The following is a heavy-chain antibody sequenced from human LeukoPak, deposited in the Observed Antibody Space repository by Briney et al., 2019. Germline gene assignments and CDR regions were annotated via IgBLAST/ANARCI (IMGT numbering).Heavy chain of an antibody. D-gene: IGHD3-22*01. J-gene: IGHJ4*02. CDR2: IRSKAYGGTT. CDR1: GFTFGDYA. V-gene: IGHV3-49*04. Sequence: RAGGSLRLSCTASGFTFGDYAMSWVRQAPGKGLEWVGFIRSKAYGGTTEYAASVKGRFTISRDDSKSIAYLQMNSLKTEDTAVYYCLLGTMMDYWGQGTLVTVSS. CDR3: LLGTMMDY.